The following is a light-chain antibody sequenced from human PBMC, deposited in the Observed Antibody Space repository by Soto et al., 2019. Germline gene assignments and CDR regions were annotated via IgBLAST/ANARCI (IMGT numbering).Light chain of an antibody. V-gene: IGKV3-15*01. CDR3: QQYNNWLT. CDR1: QNIRTN. Sequence: IVMTQSPATLSVSPGERATFSCRASQNIRTNLAWYQQKPGQVPRLLIYGASTRATGVPARFSGSGSGTEFILTISSLQSEDFAIYYCQQYNNWLTFGGGTKVDIX. CDR2: GAS. J-gene: IGKJ4*01.